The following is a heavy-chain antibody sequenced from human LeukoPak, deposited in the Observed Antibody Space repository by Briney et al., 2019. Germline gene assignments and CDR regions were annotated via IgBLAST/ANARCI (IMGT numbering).Heavy chain of an antibody. J-gene: IGHJ6*02. CDR1: GFTFSSYW. Sequence: GGSLRLSCAASGFTFSSYWMHWVRHTPGKGLVWVSRIKGDGSSTSYADSVKGRFTISRDNAKNTLYLQMNSLRAEDTAVYYCARGQKWELLGVTYYYYGMDVWGQGTTVTVSS. V-gene: IGHV3-74*01. CDR2: IKGDGSST. CDR3: ARGQKWELLGVTYYYYGMDV. D-gene: IGHD1-26*01.